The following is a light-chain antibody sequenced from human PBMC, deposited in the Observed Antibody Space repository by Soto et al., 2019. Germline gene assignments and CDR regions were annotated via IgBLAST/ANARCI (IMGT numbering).Light chain of an antibody. CDR3: QTWGTGIRGV. CDR1: SGHSSYA. V-gene: IGLV4-69*01. Sequence: QLVLTQSPSASASLGASVKLTCTLSSGHSSYAIAWHQQQPEKGPRYLMKLNSDGSHSKGDGIPDRFSGSSSEAERYLTISSLQSEDEADYYCQTWGTGIRGVFGGGTKLTVL. CDR2: LNSDGSH. J-gene: IGLJ2*01.